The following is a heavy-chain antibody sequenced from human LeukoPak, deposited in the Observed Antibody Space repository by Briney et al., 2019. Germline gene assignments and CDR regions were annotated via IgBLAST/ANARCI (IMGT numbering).Heavy chain of an antibody. Sequence: GASVKVSCKASGYTFTGYYMHWVRQAPGQGLEWMGWINPNSGGTNYAQKFQGRVTMTRDMSTSTVYMELSSLRSEGTAVYYCARGDPEDYWGQGTLVTVSS. J-gene: IGHJ4*02. V-gene: IGHV1-2*02. CDR3: ARGDPEDY. CDR1: GYTFTGYY. CDR2: INPNSGGT.